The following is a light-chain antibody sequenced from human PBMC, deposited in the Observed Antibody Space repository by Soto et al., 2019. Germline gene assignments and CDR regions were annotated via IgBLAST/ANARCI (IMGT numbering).Light chain of an antibody. Sequence: DIQMTQSPSTLSASVGDRVTITCRASQDISIYLNWYQQKPGKAPKLLIYDASRLATGVTSRFSGSGSGTDFTFTINSLQPEDIAIYYCQQNDNLPLFGGGTKVDIK. J-gene: IGKJ4*01. CDR1: QDISIY. CDR3: QQNDNLPL. CDR2: DAS. V-gene: IGKV1-33*01.